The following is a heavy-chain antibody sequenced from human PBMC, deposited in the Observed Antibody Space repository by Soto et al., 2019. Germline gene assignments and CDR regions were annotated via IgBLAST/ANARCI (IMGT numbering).Heavy chain of an antibody. J-gene: IGHJ3*02. V-gene: IGHV3-23*01. CDR2: ISGSGGST. D-gene: IGHD3-9*01. Sequence: GGSLRLSCAASGFTFSSYAMSWVRQAPGKGLEWVSAISGSGGSTYYADSVKGRFTISRDNSKNTLYLQMNSLRAEDTAVYYCAKDDHYDILTGSLLPDAFDIWGQGTMVTVSS. CDR3: AKDDHYDILTGSLLPDAFDI. CDR1: GFTFSSYA.